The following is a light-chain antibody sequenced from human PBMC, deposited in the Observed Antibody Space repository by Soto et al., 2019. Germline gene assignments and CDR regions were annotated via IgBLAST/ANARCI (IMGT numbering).Light chain of an antibody. Sequence: HSALTQPASVSGSLGQSITISCTGTSSDVGEYNYVSWYQQHPGKAPKLMIYEVRNRPSGVSNRFSGSKSGNTASLTISGLQPEDEADYYCSSYTSTSTLYVFGTGTKVTVL. CDR1: SSDVGEYNY. CDR2: EVR. V-gene: IGLV2-14*01. CDR3: SSYTSTSTLYV. J-gene: IGLJ1*01.